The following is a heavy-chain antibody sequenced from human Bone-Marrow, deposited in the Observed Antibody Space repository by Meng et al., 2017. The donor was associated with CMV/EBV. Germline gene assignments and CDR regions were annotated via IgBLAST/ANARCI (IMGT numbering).Heavy chain of an antibody. V-gene: IGHV1-69*05. Sequence: SVKVSCKASGGTFSSYAISWVRQAPGQGLEWMGGIIPIFGTANYAQKFQGRVTITTDESTSTAYMELSSLRSEDTAVYYCARENCSSTSCYYGMDVWGQGSTVTFSS. CDR1: GGTFSSYA. CDR3: ARENCSSTSCYYGMDV. D-gene: IGHD2-2*01. J-gene: IGHJ6*02. CDR2: IIPIFGTA.